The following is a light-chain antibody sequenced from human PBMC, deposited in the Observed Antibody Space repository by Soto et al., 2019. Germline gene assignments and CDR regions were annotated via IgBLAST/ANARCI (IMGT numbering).Light chain of an antibody. CDR1: RGSIASNY. CDR3: QSSDATNQV. CDR2: EDN. Sequence: NFMLTQTHSVSDSPGKTVIISCTRSRGSIASNYVQWYQQRPGSSPTTVIYEDNQRPSGVPDRFSGSIDSSSNSASLTISGLETEDEADYFCQSSDATNQVFGGGTKVTVL. V-gene: IGLV6-57*01. J-gene: IGLJ3*02.